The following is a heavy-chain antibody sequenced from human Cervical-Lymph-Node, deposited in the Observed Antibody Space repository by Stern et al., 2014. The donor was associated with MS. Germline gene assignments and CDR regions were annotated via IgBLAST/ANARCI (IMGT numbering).Heavy chain of an antibody. J-gene: IGHJ3*02. V-gene: IGHV1-3*01. Sequence: VQLVESGPEVKKPGASVKVSCKASGYTFTSYVMHWVRQAPGQRLEWMGWINAGNGYTKYSQKFQGRVTITRETSASTAYMELSSLRSEDTAVYYCARDWISRFAFDIWGQGTMVTVSS. D-gene: IGHD3-3*02. CDR3: ARDWISRFAFDI. CDR2: INAGNGYT. CDR1: GYTFTSYV.